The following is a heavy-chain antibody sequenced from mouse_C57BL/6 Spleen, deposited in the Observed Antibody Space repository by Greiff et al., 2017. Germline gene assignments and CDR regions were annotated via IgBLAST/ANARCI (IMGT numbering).Heavy chain of an antibody. CDR3: ARTYDYDGYFEV. V-gene: IGHV1-53*01. CDR2: INPSNGGT. D-gene: IGHD2-4*01. Sequence: QVHVKQPGTELVKPGASVKLSCKASGYTFTSYWLHWVKQRPGQGLEWIGNINPSNGGTNYHEKFKSQATLTVDKSSGTAYMQLSSLTSEDCAVYDCARTYDYDGYFEVWGTGTTVSVS. J-gene: IGHJ1*03. CDR1: GYTFTSYW.